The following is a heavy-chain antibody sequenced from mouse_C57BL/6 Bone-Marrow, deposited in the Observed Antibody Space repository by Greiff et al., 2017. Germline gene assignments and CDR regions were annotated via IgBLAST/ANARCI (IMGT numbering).Heavy chain of an antibody. V-gene: IGHV14-4*01. CDR2: IDPSNGDT. J-gene: IGHJ2*01. CDR1: GFTFTDDY. CDR3: ASDGCVDY. Sequence: VQLQQSGAELVRPGASVKLSCTASGFTFTDDYMHWVKQRPEQGLEWIGWIDPSNGDTDYASKFQGKATITADTSSNTAYLQLSSLTSEDTAVYYCASDGCVDYWGQGTTLTVSA. D-gene: IGHD2-3*01.